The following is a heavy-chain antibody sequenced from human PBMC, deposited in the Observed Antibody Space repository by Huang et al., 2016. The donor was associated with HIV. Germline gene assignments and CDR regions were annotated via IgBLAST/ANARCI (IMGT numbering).Heavy chain of an antibody. V-gene: IGHV1-69*13. J-gene: IGHJ4*02. CDR2: RSPMFGTL. D-gene: IGHD2-21*01. CDR1: GVTFISYA. CDR3: VLRGKWRHSGEAGDFDY. Sequence: QVQLVQSGAEVKQPGSSVRVSCKASGVTFISYAMAWVRQAPGQGLEWMGGRSPMFGTLNYAQKVQGRVTITADESTKTAYMEMRGLGSGDTAVYYCVLRGKWRHSGEAGDFDYWGQGTLVTVS.